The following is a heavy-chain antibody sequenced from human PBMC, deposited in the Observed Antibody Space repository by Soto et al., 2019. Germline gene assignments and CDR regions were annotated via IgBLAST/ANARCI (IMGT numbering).Heavy chain of an antibody. D-gene: IGHD6-13*01. CDR1: GFTFSNYG. CDR2: ISYDGFNK. CDR3: AKDQGSRGHWLDP. V-gene: IGHV3-30*18. Sequence: GGSLRLSCAAPGFTFSNYGMHWVRQAPGKGLEWMAVISYDGFNKYYADSVKGRFTISRDNSKNTLYLQINSLRPEDTAVYYCAKDQGSRGHWLDPWGQGTLVTVSS. J-gene: IGHJ5*02.